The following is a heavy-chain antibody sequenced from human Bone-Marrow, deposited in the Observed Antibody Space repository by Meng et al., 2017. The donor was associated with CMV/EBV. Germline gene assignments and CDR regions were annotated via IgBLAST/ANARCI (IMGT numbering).Heavy chain of an antibody. CDR2: IYRGGST. D-gene: IGHD6-13*01. CDR1: GFTVSSNY. J-gene: IGHJ4*02. CDR3: ARSLNTAADY. V-gene: IGHV3-53*05. Sequence: GESLKISCAASGFTVSSNYMSWVRQAPGKGLEWVSVIYRGGSTYYADSVKGRFTISRDNSKNTLYLQMTSLRPDDSDVYYRARSLNTAADYWGQGTLVTVSS.